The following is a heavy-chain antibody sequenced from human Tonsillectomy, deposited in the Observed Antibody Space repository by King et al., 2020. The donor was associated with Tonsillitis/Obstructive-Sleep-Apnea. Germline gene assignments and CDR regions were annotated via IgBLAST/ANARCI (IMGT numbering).Heavy chain of an antibody. CDR1: GYTFTSYA. J-gene: IGHJ4*02. CDR3: ARGEIIFIAASPLPVDY. Sequence: VQLVQSGSELKKPGASFKVSCKASGYTFTSYAMNWVRQAPGQGLEWRGWIKTNTGNPTYAQGFTGRFVFSLDTSVITAYLLISSLKAEDTAVYYCARGEIIFIAASPLPVDYWGQGTLVTVSS. CDR2: IKTNTGNP. V-gene: IGHV7-4-1*02. D-gene: IGHD6-6*01.